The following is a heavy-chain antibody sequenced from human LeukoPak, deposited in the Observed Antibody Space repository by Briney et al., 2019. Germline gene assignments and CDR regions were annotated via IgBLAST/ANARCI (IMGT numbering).Heavy chain of an antibody. CDR3: AKDLDSRGWYGYYFDY. J-gene: IGHJ4*02. Sequence: PGGSLRLSCAASGFTFSSYAMSWVRQAPGKGLEWVSAISGSGGSTYYADSVKGRFTISRDNSKNTLYLQMSSLRAEDTAVYYCAKDLDSRGWYGYYFDYWGQGTLVTVSS. V-gene: IGHV3-23*01. CDR2: ISGSGGST. D-gene: IGHD6-19*01. CDR1: GFTFSSYA.